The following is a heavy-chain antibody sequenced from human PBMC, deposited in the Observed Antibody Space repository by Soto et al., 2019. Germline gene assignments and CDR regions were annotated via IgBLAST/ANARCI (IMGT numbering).Heavy chain of an antibody. CDR2: MNPNSGNT. CDR3: AREKTSYGMDV. J-gene: IGHJ6*02. CDR1: GYTFTSYD. V-gene: IGHV1-8*01. Sequence: QVQLVQSGAEVKKPGASVKVSCKASGYTFTSYDINWVRQATGQGLEWMGWMNPNSGNTGYAQKFKGRVTMTRNTSISTADKELSSLRSEDTDVYYCAREKTSYGMDVWGQGTTVTVSS.